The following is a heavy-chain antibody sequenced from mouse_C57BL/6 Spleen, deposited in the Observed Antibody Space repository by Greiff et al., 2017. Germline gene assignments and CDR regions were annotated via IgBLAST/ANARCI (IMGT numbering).Heavy chain of an antibody. D-gene: IGHD1-1*01. CDR2: INYDGSST. J-gene: IGHJ4*01. CDR1: GFTFSDYY. Sequence: EVQVVESEGGLVQPGSSMKLSCTASGFTFSDYYMAWVRQVPEKGLEWVANINYDGSSTYYLDSLKSRFIISSDNAKNILYLQMSSLKSEDTATYYCARGNYYGSHYYAMDYWGQGTSVTVSS. CDR3: ARGNYYGSHYYAMDY. V-gene: IGHV5-16*01.